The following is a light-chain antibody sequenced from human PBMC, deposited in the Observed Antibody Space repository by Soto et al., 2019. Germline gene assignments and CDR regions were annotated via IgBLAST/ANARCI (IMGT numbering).Light chain of an antibody. J-gene: IGKJ2*01. CDR1: QSVSSN. CDR2: GAS. V-gene: IGKV3-15*01. CDR3: QQYNSWPLYT. Sequence: EIVMTQSPATLSVSPGARATLSCRASQSVSSNLAWYQQKPGQAPRLLINGASTRATGIPARFSGSGSGTEFTLTISSLQSEDFAVYYCQQYNSWPLYTFGQGTKLEMK.